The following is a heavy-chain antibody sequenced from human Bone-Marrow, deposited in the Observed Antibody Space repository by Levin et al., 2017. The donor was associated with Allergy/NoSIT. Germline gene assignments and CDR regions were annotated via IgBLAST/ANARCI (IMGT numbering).Heavy chain of an antibody. J-gene: IGHJ5*02. D-gene: IGHD6-13*01. CDR1: GYTFTGYY. CDR3: ARDPQWSSSGNWFDP. V-gene: IGHV1-2*02. CDR2: INPNSGGT. Sequence: PGESLKISCKASGYTFTGYYIHWVRQAPGQGLDWMGWINPNSGGTNYAQKFQGRVTMTRDTSISTAYMELSRLRSDDTAVYYCARDPQWSSSGNWFDPWGQGTLVTVSS.